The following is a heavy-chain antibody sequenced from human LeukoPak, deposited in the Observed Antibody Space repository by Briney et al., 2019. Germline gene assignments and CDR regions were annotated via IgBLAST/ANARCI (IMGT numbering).Heavy chain of an antibody. V-gene: IGHV1-69*13. CDR2: IIHIFGTA. D-gene: IGHD3-22*01. J-gene: IGHJ4*02. Sequence: SVKVSCKASGGTFSSYAISWVRQAPGQGLEWMGGIIHIFGTANYAQKFQGRVTITADESTSTAYMELSSLRSEDTAVYYCASTPYYYDSSGYYSWGQGTLVTVSS. CDR1: GGTFSSYA. CDR3: ASTPYYYDSSGYYS.